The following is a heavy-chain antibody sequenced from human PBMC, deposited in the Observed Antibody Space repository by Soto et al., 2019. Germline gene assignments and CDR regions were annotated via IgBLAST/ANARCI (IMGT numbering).Heavy chain of an antibody. CDR1: GFTFSSYA. CDR3: ARDWKVTVADY. V-gene: IGHV3-30-3*01. J-gene: IGHJ4*02. Sequence: HVQLVESGGGVVQPGRSLRLSCAASGFTFSSYAMHWVRQAPGKGLEWVAVISYDGSNKYYADSVKGRFTISRDNSKNTLYLQMNSLRAEDTAVYYCARDWKVTVADYWGQGTLVTVSS. D-gene: IGHD4-17*01. CDR2: ISYDGSNK.